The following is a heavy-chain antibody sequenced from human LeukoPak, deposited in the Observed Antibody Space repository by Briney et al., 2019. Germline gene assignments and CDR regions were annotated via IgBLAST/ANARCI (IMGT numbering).Heavy chain of an antibody. CDR3: ARDLEKIGHAFDI. Sequence: ETLSLTCAVYGGSFSGYYWSWIRQPPGKGLEWIGEINHSGSTNYNPSLKSRVTISVDTSKNQFSLKLSSVTAADTAVYYCARDLEKIGHAFDIWGQGTMVTVSS. CDR2: INHSGST. J-gene: IGHJ3*02. D-gene: IGHD2-21*01. V-gene: IGHV4-34*01. CDR1: GGSFSGYY.